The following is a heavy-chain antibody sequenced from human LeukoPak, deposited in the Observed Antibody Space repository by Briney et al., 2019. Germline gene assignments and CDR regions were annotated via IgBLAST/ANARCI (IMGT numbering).Heavy chain of an antibody. Sequence: GGSLRLSCAATGFTFNNYAMTWVRQAPGKGLVWVSRINSDGSSTSYADSVKGRFTISRDNAKNTLYLQMNSLRAEDTAVYYCARGRGWYDDYWGQGTLVTVSS. D-gene: IGHD6-19*01. CDR3: ARGRGWYDDY. J-gene: IGHJ4*02. CDR1: GFTFNNYA. V-gene: IGHV3-74*01. CDR2: INSDGSST.